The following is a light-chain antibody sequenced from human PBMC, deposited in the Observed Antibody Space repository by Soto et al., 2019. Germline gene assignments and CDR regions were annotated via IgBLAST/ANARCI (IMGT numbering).Light chain of an antibody. CDR3: SSYAGATPWV. V-gene: IGLV2-8*01. J-gene: IGLJ3*02. CDR2: EVN. CDR1: SSDIGAYNY. Sequence: QSALTQPPFASGSPGQSVAISCTGTSSDIGAYNYVSWYQHHPGKAPKLMIYEVNKRPSGVPHRFSGSKSGNTASLTVSGLQAEDEADYFCSSYAGATPWVFGGGTKLTVL.